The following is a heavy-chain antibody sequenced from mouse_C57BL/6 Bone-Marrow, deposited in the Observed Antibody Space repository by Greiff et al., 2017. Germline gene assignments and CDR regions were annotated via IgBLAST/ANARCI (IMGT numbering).Heavy chain of an antibody. D-gene: IGHD2-3*01. CDR2: IDPSDSYT. V-gene: IGHV1-69*01. J-gene: IGHJ3*01. CDR1: GYPFTSYW. Sequence: VQLQQPGAELVMPGASVKLSCKASGYPFTSYWMNWVRQRPGQGLEWTGEIDPSDSYTTDNQKFKGKSTLTVDKSSSTAYMQLSSLTSEDSAVYYCARWDDGYYGAYWGQGTLVTVSA. CDR3: ARWDDGYYGAY.